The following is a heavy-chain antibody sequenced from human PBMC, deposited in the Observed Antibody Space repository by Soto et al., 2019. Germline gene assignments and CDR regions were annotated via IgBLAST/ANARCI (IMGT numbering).Heavy chain of an antibody. J-gene: IGHJ4*02. CDR3: ARKGWLGDYGDYGIDY. CDR2: IYYTGNT. CDR1: GGSISIRNYY. D-gene: IGHD4-17*01. Sequence: SETLSLTCTVSGGSISIRNYYWGWIRQPPGKGLEWIGIIYYTGNTHYNPSLKSRVTISSDTSKNQFSLKLTSVTATDTAVYFCARKGWLGDYGDYGIDYWGQGTLVTVSS. V-gene: IGHV4-39*01.